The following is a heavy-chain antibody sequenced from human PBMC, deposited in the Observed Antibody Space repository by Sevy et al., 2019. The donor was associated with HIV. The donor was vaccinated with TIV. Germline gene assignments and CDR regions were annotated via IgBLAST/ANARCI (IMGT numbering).Heavy chain of an antibody. V-gene: IGHV3-7*01. CDR1: GFTFRNYW. J-gene: IGHJ6*02. D-gene: IGHD4-4*01. CDR2: INQNGTEI. Sequence: GWSLRLSCVVSGFTFRNYWMSWVRQAPGKGREWVANINQNGTEIYSVDSVKGRFTFSRDNTKNSVYLQMNSLRAEDTAIYYCAINSDYGMDAWGQGTTVTVSS. CDR3: AINSDYGMDA.